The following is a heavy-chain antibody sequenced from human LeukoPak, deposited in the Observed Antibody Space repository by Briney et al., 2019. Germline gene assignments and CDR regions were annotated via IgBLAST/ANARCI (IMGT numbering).Heavy chain of an antibody. D-gene: IGHD3-16*01. CDR2: IRYDGSNE. V-gene: IGHV3-30*04. CDR3: ARPKGSYTFYYMDV. J-gene: IGHJ6*03. Sequence: GGSLRLSCAASGFTFSSYAMHWVRQAPGKGLEWVAFIRYDGSNECYADSVKGRFTISRDNSKNTLYLQMNSLRAEDTAVYYCARPKGSYTFYYMDVWGKGTTVTISS. CDR1: GFTFSSYA.